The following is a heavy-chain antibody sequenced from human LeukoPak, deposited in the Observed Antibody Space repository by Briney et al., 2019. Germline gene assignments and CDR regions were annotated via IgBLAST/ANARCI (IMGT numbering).Heavy chain of an antibody. CDR2: IYYSGST. CDR3: ARIGGSWYSWFDP. D-gene: IGHD6-13*01. V-gene: IGHV4-31*01. CDR1: VGSISSGGYY. Sequence: PSQTLSLTCTLSVGSISSGGYYCSWIRQHPGKGLEWIGYIYYSGSTYYNPSLKSQVTLSVDTSKNQFSLKLTSVTAADPAVNSCARIGGSWYSWFDPWGQGTLVTVSS. J-gene: IGHJ5*02.